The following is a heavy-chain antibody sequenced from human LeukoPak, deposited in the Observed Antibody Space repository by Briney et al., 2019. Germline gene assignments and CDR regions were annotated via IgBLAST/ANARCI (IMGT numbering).Heavy chain of an antibody. CDR1: GFTFSSYA. CDR2: ISGSGGST. Sequence: GGSLRLSCAASGFTFSSYAMSWVRQAPGKGLEWVSGISGSGGSTYCADSVKGRFTISRDNSKNTLYLQMDSLRAEDTAVYYCAKGRGDPSYYGIDVWGQGTTVTVSS. V-gene: IGHV3-23*01. D-gene: IGHD3-10*01. CDR3: AKGRGDPSYYGIDV. J-gene: IGHJ6*02.